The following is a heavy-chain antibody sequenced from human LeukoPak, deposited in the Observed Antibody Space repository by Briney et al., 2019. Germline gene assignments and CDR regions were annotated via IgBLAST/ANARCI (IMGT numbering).Heavy chain of an antibody. CDR1: GGSFSGYY. CDR2: INHSGST. CDR3: ARGSPNYYDSSGKESYYFDY. J-gene: IGHJ4*02. V-gene: IGHV4-34*01. Sequence: SETLSLTCAVYGGSFSGYYWSWIRQPPGKGLEWIGEINHSGSTNYNPSLKSRVTISVDTSKNQFPLKLSSVTAADTAVYYCARGSPNYYDSSGKESYYFDYWGQGTLVTVSS. D-gene: IGHD3-22*01.